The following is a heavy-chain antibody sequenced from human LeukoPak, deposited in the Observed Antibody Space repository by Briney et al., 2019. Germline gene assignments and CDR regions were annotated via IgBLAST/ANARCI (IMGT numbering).Heavy chain of an antibody. CDR1: GFTFSSYW. CDR2: ISSDGSDT. J-gene: IGHJ4*02. CDR3: VRDFGSSDFYFDY. Sequence: PGGSLRLSCAASGFTFSSYWMHWVRQGPWKGLVWVSRISSDGSDTSHADSVKGRFTISRDNAKNTLYLQMNSLRAEDTAVYYCVRDFGSSDFYFDYWGQGTLVTVSS. V-gene: IGHV3-74*01. D-gene: IGHD1-26*01.